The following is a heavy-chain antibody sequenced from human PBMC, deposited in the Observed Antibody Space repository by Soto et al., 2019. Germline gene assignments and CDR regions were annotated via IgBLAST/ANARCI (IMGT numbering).Heavy chain of an antibody. Sequence: SETLSLSCTVSGDSISSTNHYWGWIRQLPGRGLEWIGTIYHSGKTYYNPSLTSRVTISGDTSQNQFSLRLSSVTAADTAVYFCGRHPSCGTDCFYPMDVWGQGTTVT. D-gene: IGHD2-21*02. CDR2: IYHSGKT. V-gene: IGHV4-39*01. CDR1: GDSISSTNHY. J-gene: IGHJ6*02. CDR3: GRHPSCGTDCFYPMDV.